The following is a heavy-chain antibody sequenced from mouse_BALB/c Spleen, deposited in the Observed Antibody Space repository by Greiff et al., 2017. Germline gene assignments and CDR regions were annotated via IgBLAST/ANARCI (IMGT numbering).Heavy chain of an antibody. CDR1: GYAFSSYW. V-gene: IGHV1-80*01. Sequence: VQLQQSGAELVRPGSSVKISCKASGYAFSSYWMHWVKQRPGQGLEWIGQIYPGDGDTNYNGKFKGKATLTADKSSSKAYMQLSSLTSEDSAVYVCARSGNYYGSSYGYWGQGTTLTVSS. CDR3: ARSGNYYGSSYGY. D-gene: IGHD1-1*01. J-gene: IGHJ2*01. CDR2: IYPGDGDT.